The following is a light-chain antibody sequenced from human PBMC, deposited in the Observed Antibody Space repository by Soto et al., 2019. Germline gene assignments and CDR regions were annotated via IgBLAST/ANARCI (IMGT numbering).Light chain of an antibody. V-gene: IGKV1-6*01. CDR3: LQYYNYPWT. Sequence: AIQMTQSPSSLSASVGDRVTITCRASLGIRDDLGWYQQKPGTAPRLLIYSASSLQSGVPSRFSGSGSGTDFTLTISSLQPEDFATYYCLQYYNYPWTFVQGTKVEIK. CDR1: LGIRDD. CDR2: SAS. J-gene: IGKJ1*01.